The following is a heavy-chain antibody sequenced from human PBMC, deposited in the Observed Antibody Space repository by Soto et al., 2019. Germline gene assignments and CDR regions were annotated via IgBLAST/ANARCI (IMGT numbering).Heavy chain of an antibody. CDR2: IYTSGST. Sequence: SETLSLTCTVSGGSISSYYWSWIRQPAGKGLEWIGRIYTSGSTNYNPSLKSRVTMSVDTSKNQFSLKLSSVTAADTAVYYCARDPLSRGYNRFDPWGQGTLVTVSS. V-gene: IGHV4-4*07. CDR1: GGSISSYY. J-gene: IGHJ5*02. D-gene: IGHD3-10*01. CDR3: ARDPLSRGYNRFDP.